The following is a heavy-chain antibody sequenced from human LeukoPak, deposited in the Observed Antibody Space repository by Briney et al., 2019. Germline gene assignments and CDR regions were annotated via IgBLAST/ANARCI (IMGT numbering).Heavy chain of an antibody. Sequence: PSETLSLTCTVSGGSISSYYWSWIRQPPGKGLEWIGYIYYSGSTNYNPSPKSRVTISVDTSKNQFSLKLSSVTAADTAVYYCAGHPITMVRGPGAFDIWGQGTMVTVSS. D-gene: IGHD3-10*01. J-gene: IGHJ3*02. V-gene: IGHV4-59*08. CDR3: AGHPITMVRGPGAFDI. CDR1: GGSISSYY. CDR2: IYYSGST.